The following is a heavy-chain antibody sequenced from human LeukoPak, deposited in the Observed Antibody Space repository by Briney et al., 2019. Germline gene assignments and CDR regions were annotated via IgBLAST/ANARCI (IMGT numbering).Heavy chain of an antibody. CDR1: GFTFSSYS. J-gene: IGHJ4*02. V-gene: IGHV3-21*01. D-gene: IGHD6-13*01. Sequence: VGSLRLSCAASGFTFSSYSMNWVRQAPGKGLEWVSSISSSSSYIYYADSVKGRFTISRDNAKNSLYLQMNSLRAEDTAVYYCARDVSAGYSSSWYFDYWGQGTLVTVSS. CDR3: ARDVSAGYSSSWYFDY. CDR2: ISSSSSYI.